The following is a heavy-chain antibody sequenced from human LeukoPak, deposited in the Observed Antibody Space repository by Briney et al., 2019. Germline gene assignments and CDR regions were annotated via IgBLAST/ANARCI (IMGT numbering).Heavy chain of an antibody. CDR1: GYTFTSYG. CDR2: ISAYNGNT. CDR3: ARDPAAADYYDSSGYPAYFQH. Sequence: ASVKVSCKASGYTFTSYGISWVRQAPGQGLEWMGWISAYNGNTNYAQKLQGRVTMTTDTSTSTAYMELRSLRSDDTAVYYCARDPAAADYYDSSGYPAYFQHWGQGTLVTVSS. J-gene: IGHJ1*01. D-gene: IGHD3-22*01. V-gene: IGHV1-18*01.